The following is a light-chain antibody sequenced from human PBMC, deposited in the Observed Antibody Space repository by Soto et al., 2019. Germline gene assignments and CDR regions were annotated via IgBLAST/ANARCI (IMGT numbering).Light chain of an antibody. CDR1: QSVSSN. V-gene: IGKV3-15*01. CDR2: GAS. CDR3: QQYNNWPRT. Sequence: EIVMTQSPATLSVSPGERATLSCRASQSVSSNLAWYQQKAGQAPRLLIYGASTRATGIPARFSGSGSETEFTLTISSLQSEDFAVYYCQQYNNWPRTFGQGTKVDI. J-gene: IGKJ1*01.